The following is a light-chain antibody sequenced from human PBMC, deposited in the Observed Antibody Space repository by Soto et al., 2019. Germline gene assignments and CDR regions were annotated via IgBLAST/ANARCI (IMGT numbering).Light chain of an antibody. Sequence: QSALTQPASVSGSPGQSITISCTGTSSDIGGYNYVSWYQQHPGKAPKXMIXXVSNRPSGVSNRFSGSKSGNTASLTISGLQAEDEADYYCNSYTSSSTWVFXGGTKLTVL. J-gene: IGLJ3*02. CDR1: SSDIGGYNY. CDR2: XVS. V-gene: IGLV2-14*01. CDR3: NSYTSSSTWV.